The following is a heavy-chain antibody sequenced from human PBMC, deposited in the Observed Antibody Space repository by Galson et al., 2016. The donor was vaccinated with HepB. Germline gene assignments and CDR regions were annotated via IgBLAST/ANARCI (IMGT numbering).Heavy chain of an antibody. V-gene: IGHV4-34*01. D-gene: IGHD5-12*01. CDR3: ARGTYYDSATRFDH. J-gene: IGHJ5*02. CDR2: INHSGNT. CDR1: GETFNGYY. Sequence: TLSLTCAVFGETFNGYYWTWIRQPPGKGLEWIGEINHSGNTNYNQSLKSRVNLSVDMSKKQIRLELTSVTAVATAIYFWARGTYYDSATRFDHWGQGSPATVAS.